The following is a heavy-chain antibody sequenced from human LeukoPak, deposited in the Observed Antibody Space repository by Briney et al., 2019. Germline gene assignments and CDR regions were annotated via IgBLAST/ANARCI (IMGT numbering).Heavy chain of an antibody. D-gene: IGHD3-9*01. CDR3: AKGDFDWSPPDC. J-gene: IGHJ4*02. V-gene: IGHV3-23*01. CDR2: ISGSGGST. Sequence: PGGSLTLSCAASGFTFSSNALSWVRQAPGKGLEWVLAISGSGGSTYYADSVKGRFTISRDNSKNTLYLQMNSLRAEDTAVYYCAKGDFDWSPPDCWGQGTLVTVSS. CDR1: GFTFSSNA.